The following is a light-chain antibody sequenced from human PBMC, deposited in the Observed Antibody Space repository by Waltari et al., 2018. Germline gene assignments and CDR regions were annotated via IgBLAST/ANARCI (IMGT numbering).Light chain of an antibody. V-gene: IGKV1-39*01. J-gene: IGKJ5*01. CDR3: QQSYGTPPNG. CDR2: AAS. Sequence: DIPMTQSPSSLSASIGDRVTITCRTSRSINSFLNRYQQKPGKAPKLLIYAASNLQTDVPSRFSGSGSGTEYTLTISSLQPEDFATYYCQQSYGTPPNGFGQGTRLDI. CDR1: RSINSF.